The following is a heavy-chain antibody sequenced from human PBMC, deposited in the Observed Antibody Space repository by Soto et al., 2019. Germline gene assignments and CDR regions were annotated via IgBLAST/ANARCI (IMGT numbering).Heavy chain of an antibody. D-gene: IGHD6-19*01. V-gene: IGHV4-61*01. CDR1: GGSVSSDNYY. J-gene: IGHJ6*02. CDR2: IYYSGSN. Sequence: SETLSLTCTVSGGSVSSDNYYWTWIRQPPGKGLEWIGYIYYSGSNNYNPSLKSRVTISVDTSKNQFSLKLSSVTAADTAVYYCTGIAVAGTEYYYYGMDVWGQGTTVTVSS. CDR3: TGIAVAGTEYYYYGMDV.